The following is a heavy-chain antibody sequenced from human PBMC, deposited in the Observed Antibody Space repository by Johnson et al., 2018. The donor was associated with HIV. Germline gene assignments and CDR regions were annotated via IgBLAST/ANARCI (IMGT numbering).Heavy chain of an antibody. D-gene: IGHD1-26*01. Sequence: VQLVESGGGLVQPGGSLRLSCAVSGFTFSIYAMSWVRQAPGKGLEWVSTISASGGSTYYADSVKGRFTISRDNSKDTLYLQRNSLRAEDTAVYYCAKDKAVGATHYFAFDIWGQGTMVTVSS. J-gene: IGHJ3*02. CDR1: GFTFSIYA. CDR2: ISASGGST. CDR3: AKDKAVGATHYFAFDI. V-gene: IGHV3-23*04.